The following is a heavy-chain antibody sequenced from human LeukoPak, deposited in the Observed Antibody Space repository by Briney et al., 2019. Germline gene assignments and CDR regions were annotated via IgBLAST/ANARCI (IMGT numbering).Heavy chain of an antibody. V-gene: IGHV4-4*07. D-gene: IGHD3-9*01. CDR3: ARVRSYYDILTGGANYYMDV. Sequence: SETLSLTCTVSGGSISSYYWSWIRQPAGKGLEWIGRMHTSGSTNYNPSLKSRVTISVDTSKNQFSLKLSSVTAADTAVYYCARVRSYYDILTGGANYYMDVWGKGTTVTISS. CDR1: GGSISSYY. J-gene: IGHJ6*03. CDR2: MHTSGST.